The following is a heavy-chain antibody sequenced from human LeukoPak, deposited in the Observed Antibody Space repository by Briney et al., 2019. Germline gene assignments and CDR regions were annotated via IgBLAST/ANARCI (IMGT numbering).Heavy chain of an antibody. V-gene: IGHV4-59*01. CDR1: GVSISTYY. CDR3: ARMYSGTSYYFDY. D-gene: IGHD1-26*01. CDR2: FSYSGST. Sequence: KPSETLSLTCSISGVSISTYYWIWIRQPPAKGLEWMRFFSYSGSTKYNPSLKSRVTMSVDTSKNQFSLKLNSVTAADTAVYYCARMYSGTSYYFDYWGQGTLVTVSS. J-gene: IGHJ4*02.